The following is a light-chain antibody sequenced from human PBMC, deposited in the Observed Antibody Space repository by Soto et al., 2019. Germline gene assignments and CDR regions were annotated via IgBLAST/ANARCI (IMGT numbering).Light chain of an antibody. J-gene: IGLJ2*01. Sequence: QSVLTQPPSVSAAPGQPVTISCSGSNSNIGTNYVSWYQHLPGTAPKLLIYDDNKRPSGIPDRFSASKSGTSATLGITGLQTGDEADYYCGTWDSSLSAEEFGGGTKLTVL. V-gene: IGLV1-51*01. CDR3: GTWDSSLSAEE. CDR2: DDN. CDR1: NSNIGTNY.